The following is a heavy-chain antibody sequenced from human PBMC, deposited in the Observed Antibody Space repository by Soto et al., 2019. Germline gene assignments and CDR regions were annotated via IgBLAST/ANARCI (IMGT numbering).Heavy chain of an antibody. D-gene: IGHD5-18*01. CDR1: GWSFSSYA. CDR3: TRVAPVTRIDY. V-gene: IGHV4-34*01. Sequence: QVQLQQWGAGLLKPSETLSLTCAVFGWSFSSYAWTCIRQPPGKGLDWIGDINDSGSTNYNASLTGRVAIAVDTSKNPFSPSLRSVTAADTAVYHCTRVAPVTRIDYWGQGSQITVSS. J-gene: IGHJ4*02. CDR2: INDSGST.